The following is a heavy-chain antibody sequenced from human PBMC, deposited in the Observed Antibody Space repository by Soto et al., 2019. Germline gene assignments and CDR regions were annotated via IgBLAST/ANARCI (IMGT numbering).Heavy chain of an antibody. CDR3: ARSRRIAEAGTDY. J-gene: IGHJ4*02. CDR1: GGTFSSYA. CDR2: IIPIFGTA. D-gene: IGHD6-13*01. Sequence: SVKVSCKASGGTFSSYAISWVRQAPGQGLEWMGGIIPIFGTANYAQKFQGRVTITADESTSTAYMELSSLRSEDTAVYYCARSRRIAEAGTDYWGQGTLVTVSS. V-gene: IGHV1-69*13.